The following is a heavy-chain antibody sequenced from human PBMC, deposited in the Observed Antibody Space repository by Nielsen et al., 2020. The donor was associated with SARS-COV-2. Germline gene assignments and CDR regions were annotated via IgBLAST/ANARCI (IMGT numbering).Heavy chain of an antibody. D-gene: IGHD6-19*01. CDR2: ISYDGSNK. CDR3: ARESSIAVAGTGLDY. Sequence: GESLKISCAASGFTFSSYGMHWVRQAPGKGLEWVAVISYDGSNKYYADSVKGRFTISRDNSKNTLYLQMNSLRAEDTAVYYCARESSIAVAGTGLDYWGQGTLVTVSS. J-gene: IGHJ4*02. CDR1: GFTFSSYG. V-gene: IGHV3-30*03.